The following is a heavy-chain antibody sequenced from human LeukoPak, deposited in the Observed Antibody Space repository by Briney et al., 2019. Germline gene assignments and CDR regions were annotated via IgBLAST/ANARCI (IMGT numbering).Heavy chain of an antibody. Sequence: SETLSLTCTVSGGSISSYYWSWIRQPPGKGLEWIGYIYYSGSTNYNPSLKSRVPRSVDTSNNQFSLKLSSVTAADAAVYYCARERIAVAGWGDYYYYGMDVWGQGTTGTVSS. D-gene: IGHD6-19*01. V-gene: IGHV4-59*01. J-gene: IGHJ6*02. CDR3: ARERIAVAGWGDYYYYGMDV. CDR1: GGSISSYY. CDR2: IYYSGST.